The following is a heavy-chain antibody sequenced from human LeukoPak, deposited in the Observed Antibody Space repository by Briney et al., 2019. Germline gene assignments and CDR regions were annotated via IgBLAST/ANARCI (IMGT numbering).Heavy chain of an antibody. CDR1: GGTFSSYA. CDR3: ARSEVVGDIAFDY. D-gene: IGHD1-26*01. V-gene: IGHV1-69*04. CDR2: IIPILGIA. Sequence: SVKVSCMASGGTFSSYAISWVRQAPGQGLEWMGRIIPILGIANYAQKFQGRVTITADKSTSTAYMELSSLRSEDTAVYYCARSEVVGDIAFDYWGQGTLVTVSS. J-gene: IGHJ4*02.